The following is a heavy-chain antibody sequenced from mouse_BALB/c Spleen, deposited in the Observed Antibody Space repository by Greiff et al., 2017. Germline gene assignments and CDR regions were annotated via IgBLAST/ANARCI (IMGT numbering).Heavy chain of an antibody. V-gene: IGHV1S56*01. D-gene: IGHD1-1*01. CDR3: ARRDYGSSYAMDY. CDR1: GYTFTSYD. Sequence: QVQLQQSGPELVTPGALVMISCKASGYTFTSYDINWVKQRPGQGLEWIGWIYPGDGSTKYNEKFKGKATLTADKSSSTAYMQLSSLTSENSAVYFCARRDYGSSYAMDYWGQGTSVTVSS. CDR2: IYPGDGST. J-gene: IGHJ4*01.